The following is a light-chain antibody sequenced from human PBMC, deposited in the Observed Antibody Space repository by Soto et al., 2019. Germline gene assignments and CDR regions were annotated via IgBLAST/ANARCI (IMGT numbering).Light chain of an antibody. V-gene: IGLV2-14*03. CDR2: DVS. Sequence: QSALTQPASVSGSPGQSITVSCTGTSSDIGGYNYVSWYQQYPGEAPKVIIYDVSDRPSGVSNRFSGSKSGNTASLTISGLQTEDEADYYCRSYTSSSTLVVFGTGTKVTVL. J-gene: IGLJ1*01. CDR3: RSYTSSSTLVV. CDR1: SSDIGGYNY.